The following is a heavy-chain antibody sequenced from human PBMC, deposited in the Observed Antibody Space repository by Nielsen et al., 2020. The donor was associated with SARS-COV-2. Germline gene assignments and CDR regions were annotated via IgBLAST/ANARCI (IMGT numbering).Heavy chain of an antibody. D-gene: IGHD6-13*01. CDR3: ATGPGQLVLGWFDP. V-gene: IGHV1-24*01. CDR2: FDPEDGET. J-gene: IGHJ5*02. Sequence: ASVKVSCKVSAYTLTELSMHWVRHAPGKGLEWMGGFDPEDGETIYAQKFQGRVTMTEDTSTDTAYMELSSLRSEETAVYYCATGPGQLVLGWFDPWGQGTLVTVSS. CDR1: AYTLTELS.